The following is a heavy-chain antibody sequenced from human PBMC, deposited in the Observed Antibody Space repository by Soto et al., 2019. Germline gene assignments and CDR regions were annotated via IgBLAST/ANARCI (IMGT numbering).Heavy chain of an antibody. Sequence: ASVKVSCKASGYTFTSYAMHWVRQAPGQRLEWMGWINAGNGNTKYSQKFQGRVTITRDTSASTAYMELSSLRSEDTAVYYCARDWGYYDSSGYYHPWGQGTLVTVSS. CDR1: GYTFTSYA. CDR2: INAGNGNT. V-gene: IGHV1-3*01. D-gene: IGHD3-22*01. J-gene: IGHJ5*02. CDR3: ARDWGYYDSSGYYHP.